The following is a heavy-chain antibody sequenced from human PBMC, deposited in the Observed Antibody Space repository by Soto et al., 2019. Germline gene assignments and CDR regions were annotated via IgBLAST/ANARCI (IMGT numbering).Heavy chain of an antibody. CDR3: ARTPSSWYFDY. CDR2: FYNSGST. V-gene: IGHV4-39*01. Sequence: QLQLQESGPGLVKPSETLSLTCAVSGASITSSGYYWGWIRQPPGKGLEWIGSFYNSGSTYYNPSLKSRVTLSVDTSKNQFSLILNSVTAADTAVYYCARTPSSWYFDYWGQGTLVTVSS. J-gene: IGHJ4*02. CDR1: GASITSSGYY.